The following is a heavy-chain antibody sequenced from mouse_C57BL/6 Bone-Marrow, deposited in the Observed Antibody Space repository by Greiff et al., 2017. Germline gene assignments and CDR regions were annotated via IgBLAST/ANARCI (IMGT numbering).Heavy chain of an antibody. V-gene: IGHV1-69*01. CDR1: GYTFTSYW. CDR2: IDPSDSYT. D-gene: IGHD1-1*01. J-gene: IGHJ1*03. CDR3: ARGHYYCSHCDV. Sequence: QVQLQQPGAELVMPGASVKLSCKASGYTFTSYWMHWVKQRPGQGLEWIGEIDPSDSYTNYNQKFKGKSTLTVDKSSSTAYMQLRSLTSEDSAVYDCARGHYYCSHCDVWGTGTTVTVSA.